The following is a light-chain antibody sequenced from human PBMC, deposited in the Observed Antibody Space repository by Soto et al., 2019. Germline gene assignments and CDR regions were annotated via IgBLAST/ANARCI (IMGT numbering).Light chain of an antibody. Sequence: DIQMTQSPSTLSASVGDTVTIPCRASESIDNWLAWQQQKPGKAPKLLIVAASTLVRGVPSRCSGRGSGTEFTLTISSLQADDYATFYCQQYHTDWTFGQGTKVDI. J-gene: IGKJ1*01. CDR1: ESIDNW. CDR3: QQYHTDWT. CDR2: AAS. V-gene: IGKV1-5*01.